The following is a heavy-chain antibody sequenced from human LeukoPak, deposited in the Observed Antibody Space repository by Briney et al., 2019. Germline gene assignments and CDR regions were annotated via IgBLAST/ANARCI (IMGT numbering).Heavy chain of an antibody. D-gene: IGHD2-2*01. CDR1: GYSISSGYY. J-gene: IGHJ4*02. CDR2: INHSGST. CDR3: AGRRPYCSSTSCRRYYFDY. Sequence: PSETLSLTCTVSGYSISSGYYWGWIRQPPGKGLEWIGEINHSGSTNYNPSLKSRVTISVDTSKNQFSLRLSSVTAADTAVYYCAGRRPYCSSTSCRRYYFDYWGQGTLVTVSS. V-gene: IGHV4-38-2*02.